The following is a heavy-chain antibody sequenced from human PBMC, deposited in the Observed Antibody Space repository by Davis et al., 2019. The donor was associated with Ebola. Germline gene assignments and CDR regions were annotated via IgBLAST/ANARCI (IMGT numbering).Heavy chain of an antibody. D-gene: IGHD6-13*01. V-gene: IGHV3-74*01. CDR3: ARGSSSWSNWYFDL. CDR1: ASTSSTYC. J-gene: IGHJ2*01. CDR2: IIGDGIRT. Sequence: PAGSLSLSCAVSASTSSTYCMHCVRHAPEHGLVWVSRIIGDGIRTNYADSVKGRFTISRANAKSTLHLQMNSLRAKDTDVYYCARGSSSWSNWYFDLWGRGTLITVSS.